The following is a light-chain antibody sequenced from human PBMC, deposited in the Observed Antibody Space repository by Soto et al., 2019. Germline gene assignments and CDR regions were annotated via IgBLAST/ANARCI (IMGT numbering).Light chain of an antibody. J-gene: IGLJ2*01. Sequence: QSVLTQPPSASGSPGQSVTISCTGTSSDVGSYNYVSWYQQHPDKAPKLMIYEVNKRPSGVPDRFSGSKSGNTASLTVSGLQADDEADYYCTSYAGYNNPVVFGGGTKLTVL. CDR2: EVN. CDR1: SSDVGSYNY. CDR3: TSYAGYNNPVV. V-gene: IGLV2-8*01.